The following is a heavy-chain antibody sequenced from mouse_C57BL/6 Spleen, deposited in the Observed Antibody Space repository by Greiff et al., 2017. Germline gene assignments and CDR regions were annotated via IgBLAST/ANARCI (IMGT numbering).Heavy chain of an antibody. J-gene: IGHJ3*01. CDR1: GYTFTSYG. D-gene: IGHD5-1*01. Sequence: QVQLQQSGAELVRPGASVKLSCTASGYTFTSYGISWVRQTPGQGLEWVGAIYPRSGNTYYNEKLKGKATLTADKYSSTAYMELRSLTSEDAAVYFCGREYGGCDYWGQGTLVTVSA. CDR3: GREYGGCDY. V-gene: IGHV1-81*01. CDR2: IYPRSGNT.